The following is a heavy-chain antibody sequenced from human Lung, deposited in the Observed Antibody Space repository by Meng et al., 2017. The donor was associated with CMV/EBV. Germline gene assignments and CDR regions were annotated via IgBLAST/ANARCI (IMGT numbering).Heavy chain of an antibody. CDR3: VRANLGSADY. Sequence: QVQLVESGAEVKKPGASLKCSCKGSGYSFTDYHIHWVRQAPGQGLEWMGWMNPKSGGANYAQKFQGRVTMTRDTSISTAYMELSRLRSDDTAIYYCVRANLGSADYWGQGTLVTVSS. D-gene: IGHD7-27*01. CDR1: GYSFTDYH. J-gene: IGHJ4*02. V-gene: IGHV1-2*02. CDR2: MNPKSGGA.